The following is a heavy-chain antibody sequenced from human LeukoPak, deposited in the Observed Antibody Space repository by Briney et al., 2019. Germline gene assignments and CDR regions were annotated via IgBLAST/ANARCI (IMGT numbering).Heavy chain of an antibody. CDR2: ISSGSSYR. Sequence: GGSLRLSCAASGFTFSDYSMSWIRQAPGKGLEWVSSISSGSSYRYYADSVEGRFTISRDNAENSLFLQMNSLGAEDTAVYYCAGSGFTAEWGFNDAFDFWGQGTMVTVSS. V-gene: IGHV3-21*01. CDR1: GFTFSDYS. J-gene: IGHJ3*01. D-gene: IGHD1-26*01. CDR3: AGSGFTAEWGFNDAFDF.